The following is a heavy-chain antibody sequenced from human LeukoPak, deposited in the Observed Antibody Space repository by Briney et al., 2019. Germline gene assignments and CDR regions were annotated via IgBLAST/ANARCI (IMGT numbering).Heavy chain of an antibody. D-gene: IGHD1-1*01. CDR2: IYPSGAT. Sequence: SETLSLTCAVYGGSFSDYYWSWFRQPPGKGLEWIGEIYPSGATFYNPSLKSRVTVSKDTSKSQFSLNLRFVTAADTALYYCAGYHNWFLNDHWGQGTLVTVS. CDR1: GGSFSDYY. V-gene: IGHV4-34*01. J-gene: IGHJ4*02. CDR3: AGYHNWFLNDH.